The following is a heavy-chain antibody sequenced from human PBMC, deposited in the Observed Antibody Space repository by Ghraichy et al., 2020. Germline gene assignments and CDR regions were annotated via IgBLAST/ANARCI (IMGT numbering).Heavy chain of an antibody. D-gene: IGHD3-10*01. V-gene: IGHV3-7*01. CDR2: IKKDGSEK. J-gene: IGHJ4*02. CDR3: SRHGDLDY. Sequence: GGSLRLSCAASGFTFSSYWMSWVRQAPGKGLEWVANIKKDGSEKYYVDSVKGRFTIFRDNAKNSLYLQMNSLGAEDTAVYYWSRHGDLDYWGQGTLVTVSS. CDR1: GFTFSSYW.